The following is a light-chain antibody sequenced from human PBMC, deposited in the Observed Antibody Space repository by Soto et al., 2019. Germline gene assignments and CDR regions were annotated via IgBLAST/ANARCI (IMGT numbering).Light chain of an antibody. J-gene: IGLJ2*01. CDR3: QSYDNNLSGHVV. Sequence: QSVLTQPPSVSGAPGQRVTISCTGSSTSIGAGYHVHWYQQVPGTVPRLLIYGDFSRPSGVPDRFSGSKSGTSASLAITGLQADDEADYYCQSYDNNLSGHVVFGGGTKLTVL. CDR2: GDF. V-gene: IGLV1-40*01. CDR1: STSIGAGYH.